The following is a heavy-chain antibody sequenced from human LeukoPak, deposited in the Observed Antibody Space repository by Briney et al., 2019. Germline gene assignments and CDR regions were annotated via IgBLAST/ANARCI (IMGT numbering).Heavy chain of an antibody. CDR3: TRAAGDSSPFAY. J-gene: IGHJ4*02. V-gene: IGHV3-49*04. CDR1: GFTFGDYA. D-gene: IGHD7-27*01. Sequence: GGSLRLSCTASGFTFGDYAMSWVRQAPGKGLEWVGFIRSKAYGGTTEYAASVKGRFTISRDDSKSIAYLQMNSLKTDDTAVYYCTRAAGDSSPFAYWGQGTLVTVSS. CDR2: IRSKAYGGTT.